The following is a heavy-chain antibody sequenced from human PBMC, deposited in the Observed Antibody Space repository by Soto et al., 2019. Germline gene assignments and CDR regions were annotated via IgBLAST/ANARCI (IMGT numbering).Heavy chain of an antibody. J-gene: IGHJ4*02. D-gene: IGHD3-16*02. CDR1: DFIFSETW. CDR3: TTGHRIMITFGTVIEGIDY. CDR2: IRSKTAGGTT. Sequence: EVQLVESGGGLVKPGGSLRLSCAASDFIFSETWMNWVRQAPGKGLEWVGRIRSKTAGGTTDYAVPVKGRFTISRDDSKNTLYLQMNRLKTEDTAVYYCTTGHRIMITFGTVIEGIDYWGQGTLVTVSS. V-gene: IGHV3-15*07.